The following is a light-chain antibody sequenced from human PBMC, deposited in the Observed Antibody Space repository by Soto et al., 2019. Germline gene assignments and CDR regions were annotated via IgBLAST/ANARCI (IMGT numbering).Light chain of an antibody. V-gene: IGKV3-20*01. J-gene: IGKJ1*01. CDR2: GAH. CDR3: QQYGSSVRT. Sequence: EIVLTQSPGTLSLSPGERATLSCRASQSVSSFYLAWYQQKPGQAPRLLIYGAHNRVTGIPDRFSGSGSGTDFTLTISRLEPEDFAVYYCQQYGSSVRTFGQGTKVDIK. CDR1: QSVSSFY.